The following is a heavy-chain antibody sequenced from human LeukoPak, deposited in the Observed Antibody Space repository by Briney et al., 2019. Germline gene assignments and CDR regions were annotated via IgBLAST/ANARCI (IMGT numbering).Heavy chain of an antibody. CDR2: INQDGSEK. CDR3: AREQCSGNSCYYY. V-gene: IGHV3-7*01. Sequence: PGGSLRLSCAASGFSFSSFWMIWVRQAPGKGLEWVANINQDGSEKNYVDSVKGRFTISRDGAKNSLYLQMNSLRAEDAAVYYCAREQCSGNSCYYYWGHGTLVTVSS. D-gene: IGHD2-15*01. CDR1: GFSFSSFW. J-gene: IGHJ4*01.